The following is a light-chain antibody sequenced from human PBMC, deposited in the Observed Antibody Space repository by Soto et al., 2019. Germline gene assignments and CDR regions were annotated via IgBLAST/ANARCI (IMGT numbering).Light chain of an antibody. Sequence: DIQMTQSPSSLSASVGGRVAITCQASQDISNYLNWYQQKPGKAPKRLLYDASNLETGVPSRVSGSGSGTDFTFTISSRQPEDIATYYCQQYDNLHTFGQGTRLEIK. J-gene: IGKJ5*01. CDR2: DAS. V-gene: IGKV1-33*01. CDR1: QDISNY. CDR3: QQYDNLHT.